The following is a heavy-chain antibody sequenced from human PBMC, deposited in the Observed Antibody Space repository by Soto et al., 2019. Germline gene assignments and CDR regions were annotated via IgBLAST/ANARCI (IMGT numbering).Heavy chain of an antibody. CDR1: GGSFSGYY. CDR2: INHSGST. J-gene: IGHJ4*02. CDR3: ARAMITFGGVIVFDY. V-gene: IGHV4-34*01. Sequence: QVQLQQWGAGLLKPSETLSLTCAVYGGSFSGYYWSWIRQPPGKGLEWIGEINHSGSTNYNPSLKSRLTISVDTSKNQFSLKLSSVTAADTAVYYWARAMITFGGVIVFDYWGQGTLVTVSS. D-gene: IGHD3-16*02.